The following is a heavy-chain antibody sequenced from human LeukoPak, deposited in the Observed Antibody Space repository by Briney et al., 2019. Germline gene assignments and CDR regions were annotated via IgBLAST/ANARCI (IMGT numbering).Heavy chain of an antibody. J-gene: IGHJ4*02. CDR2: ISGSGAHT. V-gene: IGHV3-23*01. CDR1: GFTFDSYA. CDR3: AKDGGGWYTSGWYYFDS. D-gene: IGHD6-19*01. Sequence: GGSLRLSCAASGFTFDSYAMSWVRQAPGKGLEWVSAISGSGAHTYYADSVKGRFTISRDKSKNKLYLQMNSLMAEYTAIYYGAKDGGGWYTSGWYYFDSWGQGTLVTVSS.